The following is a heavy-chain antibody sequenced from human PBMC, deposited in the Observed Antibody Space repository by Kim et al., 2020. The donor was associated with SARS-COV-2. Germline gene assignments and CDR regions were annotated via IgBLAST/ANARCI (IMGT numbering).Heavy chain of an antibody. CDR1: GGSISTSSYY. Sequence: SETLSLTCTVSGGSISTSSYYWGWIRQSPGKGLEWIASIFYIGTAFYNPSLKSRVTISRDTSKNQFSLTMTSVTAADTAIYYCANMVEQTSIEPDY. J-gene: IGHJ4*01. CDR2: IFYIGTA. CDR3: ANMVEQTSIEPDY. D-gene: IGHD3-10*01. V-gene: IGHV4-39*01.